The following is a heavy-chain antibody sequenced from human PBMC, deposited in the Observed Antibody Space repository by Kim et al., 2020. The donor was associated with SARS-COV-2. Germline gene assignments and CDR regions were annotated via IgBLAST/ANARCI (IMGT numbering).Heavy chain of an antibody. Sequence: GGSLRLSCSASGFTFSSYAMHWVRQAPGKGLESVSAISSNGGSTYYADSVKGRFTISRDNSKNTLYLQMSSMRAEDTAVYYCVKDRSRRLELRLLWFDPWGQGTLVTVSS. D-gene: IGHD1-7*01. CDR3: VKDRSRRLELRLLWFDP. CDR1: GFTFSSYA. CDR2: ISSNGGST. V-gene: IGHV3-64D*06. J-gene: IGHJ5*02.